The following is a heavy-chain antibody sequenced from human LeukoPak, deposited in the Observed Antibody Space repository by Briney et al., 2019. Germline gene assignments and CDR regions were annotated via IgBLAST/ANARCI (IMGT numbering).Heavy chain of an antibody. CDR2: ISSSSSYI. CDR1: GFTFSSYS. CDR3: ASTYYDFWSGYYTRLGLIWFDP. D-gene: IGHD3-3*01. J-gene: IGHJ5*02. V-gene: IGHV3-21*01. Sequence: KPGGSLRLSCAASGFTFSSYSMNWVRQAPGKGLEWVSSISSSSSYIYYADSVKGRFTISRDNAKNSMYLQMNRLRAEGTAVYYCASTYYDFWSGYYTRLGLIWFDPWGQGTLVTVSS.